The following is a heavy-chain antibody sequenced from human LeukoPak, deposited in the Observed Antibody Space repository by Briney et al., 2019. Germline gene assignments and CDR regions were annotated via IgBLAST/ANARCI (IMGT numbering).Heavy chain of an antibody. Sequence: SETLSLTCAVYGGSFSGCYWSWIRQPPGKGLEWIGEINHSGSTNYNPSLTSRVTISVDTSKNQFSLKLSSVTAADTAVYYCARVEPAVSYNWFDPWGQGTLVTVSS. CDR3: ARVEPAVSYNWFDP. CDR2: INHSGST. V-gene: IGHV4-34*01. CDR1: GGSFSGCY. D-gene: IGHD2-2*01. J-gene: IGHJ5*02.